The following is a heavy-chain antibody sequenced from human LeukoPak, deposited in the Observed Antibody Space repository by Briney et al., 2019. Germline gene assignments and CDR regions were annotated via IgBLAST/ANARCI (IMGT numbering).Heavy chain of an antibody. CDR3: ARGDFGYFDY. V-gene: IGHV4-59*01. CDR2: IYYSGST. Sequence: SETLSLTCTVSGGSISSYYWSWIRQPPGKGLEWIGYIYYSGSTNYHPSLKSRVTISVDTSKNQFSLKLSSVTAADTAVYYCARGDFGYFDYWGQGTLVTVSS. CDR1: GGSISSYY. D-gene: IGHD3-10*01. J-gene: IGHJ4*02.